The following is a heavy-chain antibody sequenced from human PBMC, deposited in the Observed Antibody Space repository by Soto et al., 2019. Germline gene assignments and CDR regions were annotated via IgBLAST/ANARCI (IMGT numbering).Heavy chain of an antibody. CDR2: ISSSSSYI. D-gene: IGHD2-8*01. J-gene: IGHJ6*03. Sequence: GGSLRLSCAASGFTFSSYSMNWVRQAPGKGLEWVSSISSSSSYIYYADSVKGRFTISRDNAKNSLYLQMNSLRAEDTAVYYCARDSANNDYYYYYYMDVWGKGTTVTVSS. V-gene: IGHV3-21*01. CDR1: GFTFSSYS. CDR3: ARDSANNDYYYYYYMDV.